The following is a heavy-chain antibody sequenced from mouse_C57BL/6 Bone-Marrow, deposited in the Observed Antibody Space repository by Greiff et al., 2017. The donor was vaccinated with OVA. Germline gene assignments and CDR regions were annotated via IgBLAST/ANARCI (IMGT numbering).Heavy chain of an antibody. CDR3: ARGDDGSSPFAY. D-gene: IGHD1-1*01. CDR1: GYTFTSYW. V-gene: IGHV1-59*01. Sequence: QVQLQQPGAELVRPGTSVKLSCKASGYTFTSYWMHWVKQRPGQGLEWIGVIDPSDSYTNYNQKFKGKATLTVDTSSSTAYMQLSSLTSEDSAVYYCARGDDGSSPFAYWGKGTLVTVSA. J-gene: IGHJ3*01. CDR2: IDPSDSYT.